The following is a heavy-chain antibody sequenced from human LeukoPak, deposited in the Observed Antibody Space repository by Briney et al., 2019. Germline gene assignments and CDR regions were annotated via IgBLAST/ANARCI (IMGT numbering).Heavy chain of an antibody. Sequence: GASVKVSCKASGYTFTSYGISWVRQAPGQGLEWMGWISAYNGNTNYAQKLQGRVTMTTDTSTSTAYMELRSLRSDDTAVYYCARDGLPIAVADYYYYMDVWGKGTTVTVSS. CDR3: ARDGLPIAVADYYYYMDV. D-gene: IGHD6-19*01. J-gene: IGHJ6*03. V-gene: IGHV1-18*01. CDR2: ISAYNGNT. CDR1: GYTFTSYG.